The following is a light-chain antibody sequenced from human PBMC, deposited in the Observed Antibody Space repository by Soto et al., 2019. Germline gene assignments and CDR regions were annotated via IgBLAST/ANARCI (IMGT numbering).Light chain of an antibody. CDR3: QQYDSSRT. Sequence: EIVLTQSTGTLSLSPGERATLSCRASQSVDSRFLAWYQQKPGQAPRLLMYGASTRATGIPDRFSGSGSGTDFTLSISRLEPEDFAVYYCQQYDSSRTFGQGTKVEMK. V-gene: IGKV3-20*01. CDR1: QSVDSRF. J-gene: IGKJ1*01. CDR2: GAS.